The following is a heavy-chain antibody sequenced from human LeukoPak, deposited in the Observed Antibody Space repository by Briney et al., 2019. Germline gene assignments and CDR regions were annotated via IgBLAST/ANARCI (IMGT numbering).Heavy chain of an antibody. Sequence: SETLSLTCTVSSASISTYHWSWIRQPPGKGLEYIGYIYYGGSTNYNPSLKSRVTISIDTSKNQFSLKLSSVTAADTAVYYCAKLSSGWNYFDYWGQGTLVTVSS. J-gene: IGHJ4*02. V-gene: IGHV4-59*01. CDR2: IYYGGST. D-gene: IGHD6-19*01. CDR3: AKLSSGWNYFDY. CDR1: SASISTYH.